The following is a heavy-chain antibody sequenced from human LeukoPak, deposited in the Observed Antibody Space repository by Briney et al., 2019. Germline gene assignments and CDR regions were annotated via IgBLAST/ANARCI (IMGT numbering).Heavy chain of an antibody. CDR3: LRGDRRDY. V-gene: IGHV3-53*01. CDR2: IYSGGAT. Sequence: GGSLRLSCAASGFTVSSNYMSWVRQAPGKGLEWVSVIYSGGATYYTDSVKGRFTISRDNSKNTLYLQMNSLRAEDTAVYYCLRGDRRDYWGQGTLVTVSS. J-gene: IGHJ4*02. CDR1: GFTVSSNY.